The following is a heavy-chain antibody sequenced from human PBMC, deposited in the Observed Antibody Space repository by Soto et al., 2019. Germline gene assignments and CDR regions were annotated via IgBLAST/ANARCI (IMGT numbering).Heavy chain of an antibody. V-gene: IGHV1-69*12. CDR2: IIPIFGTA. Sequence: QVQLVQSGAEVKKPGSSVKVSCKASGGTFSSYAISWVRQAPGQGLEWMGGIIPIFGTADYAQKFQGRVTLTADESTSTDYMELSSLRSEDTAVYYCASHSGSSPEGRYYYGMDVWGQGTTVTVSS. CDR3: ASHSGSSPEGRYYYGMDV. CDR1: GGTFSSYA. J-gene: IGHJ6*02. D-gene: IGHD1-26*01.